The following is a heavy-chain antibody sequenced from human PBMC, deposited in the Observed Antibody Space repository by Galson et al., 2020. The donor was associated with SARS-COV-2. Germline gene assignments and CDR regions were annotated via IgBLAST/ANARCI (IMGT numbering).Heavy chain of an antibody. CDR3: ARSLRVYYDILTGHNDYVYYGMDV. CDR1: GYTFTSYG. Sequence: ASVKVSCKASGYTFTSYGISWVRQAPGQGLEWMGWISAYNGNTNYAQKLQGRVTMTTDTSTSTAYMELRSLRSDDTAVYYCARSLRVYYDILTGHNDYVYYGMDVWGQGTTVTVSS. CDR2: ISAYNGNT. V-gene: IGHV1-18*01. D-gene: IGHD3-9*01. J-gene: IGHJ6*02.